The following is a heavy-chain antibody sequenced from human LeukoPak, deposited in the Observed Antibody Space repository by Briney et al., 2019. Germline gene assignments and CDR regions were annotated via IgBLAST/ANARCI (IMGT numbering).Heavy chain of an antibody. J-gene: IGHJ4*02. CDR1: GFTFSSYG. V-gene: IGHV3-30*02. CDR2: IRYDGSNK. Sequence: GGSLRLSCATSGFTFSSYGMHWVRQAPGKGLEWVAFIRYDGSNKYYADSVKGRFTISRDNSKNTLYLQTNSLRAEDMAVYYCAKRNDYYDSSALGLDWGQGTLVTVSS. D-gene: IGHD3-22*01. CDR3: AKRNDYYDSSALGLD.